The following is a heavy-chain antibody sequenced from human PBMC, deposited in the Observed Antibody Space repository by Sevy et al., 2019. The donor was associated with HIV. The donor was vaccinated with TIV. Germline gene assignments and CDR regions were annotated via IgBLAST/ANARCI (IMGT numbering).Heavy chain of an antibody. CDR3: ARDTIAGYSGYDFDY. Sequence: SETLSLTCTVSGGSISSYYWSWIRQPAGKGLEWIGRIYTGGSTNYNPSLKSRVTMSVDTSKNQFSLKLSSVTAADTAVYYCARDTIAGYSGYDFDYWGQGTLVTVSS. CDR1: GGSISSYY. CDR2: IYTGGST. J-gene: IGHJ4*02. D-gene: IGHD5-12*01. V-gene: IGHV4-4*07.